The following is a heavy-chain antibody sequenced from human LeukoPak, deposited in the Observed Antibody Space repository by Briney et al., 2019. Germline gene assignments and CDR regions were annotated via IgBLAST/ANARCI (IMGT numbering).Heavy chain of an antibody. D-gene: IGHD3-16*01. CDR3: ARSSLGEGENY. Sequence: SETLSLTCTVSGGPISSYYWSWIRQPPGKGLEWIGYIYYSGSTNYNPSLKSRVTISVDTSKNQFSLKLSSVTAADTAVYYCARSSLGEGENYWGQGTLVTVS. CDR2: IYYSGST. V-gene: IGHV4-59*01. CDR1: GGPISSYY. J-gene: IGHJ4*02.